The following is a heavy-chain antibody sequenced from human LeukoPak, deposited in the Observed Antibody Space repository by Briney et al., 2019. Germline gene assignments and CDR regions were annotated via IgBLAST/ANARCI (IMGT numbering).Heavy chain of an antibody. V-gene: IGHV4-59*08. CDR1: GGSISSYY. CDR3: ASQRIYYGDPGAFDI. CDR2: IYYSGST. J-gene: IGHJ3*02. D-gene: IGHD4-17*01. Sequence: PSQTLSLTCTVSGGSISSYYWSWIRQPPGKGLEWIGYIYYSGSTNYNPSLKSRVTISVDTSKNQFSLKLSSVTAADTAVYYCASQRIYYGDPGAFDIWGQGTMVTVSS.